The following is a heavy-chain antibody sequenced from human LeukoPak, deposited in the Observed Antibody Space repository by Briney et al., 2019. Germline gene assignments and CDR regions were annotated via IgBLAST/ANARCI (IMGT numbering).Heavy chain of an antibody. CDR1: GGTFSSYA. J-gene: IGHJ4*02. V-gene: IGHV1-69*04. CDR3: ARAARAEYYFDY. CDR2: IIPILGIA. Sequence: ASVKVSCKASGGTFSSYAISWVRQAPGQGLEWMGRIIPILGIANYAQKFQGRVTITADKSTSTAYMELGSLRSEDTAVYYCARAARAEYYFDYWGQGTLVTVSS.